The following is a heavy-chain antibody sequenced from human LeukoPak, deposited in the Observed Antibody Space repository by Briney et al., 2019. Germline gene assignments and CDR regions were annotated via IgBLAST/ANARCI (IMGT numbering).Heavy chain of an antibody. CDR1: GFTFSDHY. J-gene: IGHJ4*02. CDR2: ISTGDTAI. CDR3: ARAHYYFGSRHPYYFDS. Sequence: GGSLRLSCAASGFTFSDHYMSWIRQAPGKGLEWISYISTGDTAIFYADSVKGRFAISRDNAKDSLYLQMSSLRAEDTAVYYCARAHYYFGSRHPYYFDSWGQGTLVTVSS. V-gene: IGHV3-11*01. D-gene: IGHD3-10*01.